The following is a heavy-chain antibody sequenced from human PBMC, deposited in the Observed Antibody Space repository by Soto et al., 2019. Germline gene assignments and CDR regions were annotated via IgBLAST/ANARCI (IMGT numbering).Heavy chain of an antibody. Sequence: GGSLRLSCAASGFTFSSFAMTWVRQAPGKGLEWVSAISGSGGSTYYADSVKGRFTISRDNSKNTLYLQMNSLRAEDTAVYYCAKGENDYGDYINYWGQGTLVTVSS. V-gene: IGHV3-23*01. CDR2: ISGSGGST. CDR3: AKGENDYGDYINY. D-gene: IGHD4-17*01. J-gene: IGHJ4*02. CDR1: GFTFSSFA.